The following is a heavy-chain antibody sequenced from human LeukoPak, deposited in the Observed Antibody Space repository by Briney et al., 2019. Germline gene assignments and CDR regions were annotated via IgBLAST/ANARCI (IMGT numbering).Heavy chain of an antibody. J-gene: IGHJ4*02. V-gene: IGHV3-7*05. CDR2: IKADGSEK. CDR3: ARGGSLHFDF. D-gene: IGHD3-16*01. CDR1: GFTFSSYW. Sequence: GGSLRLSCAASGFTFSSYWMSWVRPAPGKGQAWVANIKADGSEKYYVDSAKGRFTISRDNAKNSLYLQMNSLRAEDTAVYYCARGGSLHFDFWGQGTLVTVS.